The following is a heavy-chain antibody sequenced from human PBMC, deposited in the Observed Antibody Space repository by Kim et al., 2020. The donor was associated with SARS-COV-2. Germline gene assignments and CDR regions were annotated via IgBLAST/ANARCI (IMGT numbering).Heavy chain of an antibody. CDR3: AKERLLVTLDY. Sequence: TNYSQSFQGRVSFNRDSSANTAYMERRSLRSEDTAMYYCAKERLLVTLDYWGQGTLVTVSS. V-gene: IGHV1-3*01. J-gene: IGHJ4*02. CDR2: T. D-gene: IGHD2-21*02.